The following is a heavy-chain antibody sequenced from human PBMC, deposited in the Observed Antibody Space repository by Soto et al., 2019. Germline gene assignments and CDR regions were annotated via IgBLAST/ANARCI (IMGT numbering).Heavy chain of an antibody. Sequence: EVQLLESGGGLVQPGGSLRLSCAASGFTFSSYAMSWVRQAPGKGLEWVSAISGSGGSTYYADSVKGRFTISRDNSKNTLYLQMKSLRAEDTAVYYCASRITMVRGVILGYWGQGTLVTVSS. CDR2: ISGSGGST. D-gene: IGHD3-10*01. V-gene: IGHV3-23*01. CDR3: ASRITMVRGVILGY. CDR1: GFTFSSYA. J-gene: IGHJ4*02.